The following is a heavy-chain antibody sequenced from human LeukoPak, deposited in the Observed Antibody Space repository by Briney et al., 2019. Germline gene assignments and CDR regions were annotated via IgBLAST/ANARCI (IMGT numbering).Heavy chain of an antibody. V-gene: IGHV4-61*08. J-gene: IGHJ4*02. CDR2: IYYSGST. D-gene: IGHD1-14*01. Sequence: SETLSLTCTVSGGSVSSGGYYWSWIRQPPGKGLEWIGYIYYSGSTNYNPSLKSRVTISVDTSKNQFSLKLSSVTAADTAVYYCARVLRRSRSYLDCWGQGTLVTVSS. CDR3: ARVLRRSRSYLDC. CDR1: GGSVSSGGYY.